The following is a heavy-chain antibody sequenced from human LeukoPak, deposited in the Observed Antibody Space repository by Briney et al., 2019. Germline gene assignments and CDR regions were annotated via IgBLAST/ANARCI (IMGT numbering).Heavy chain of an antibody. Sequence: SVTVSFTASGGTFSSYAINWVRQAPGQGLEWMGGITPMFGTAKYAQKFQGRVTITADESTSTAYMELSSLRSEDTAVYYCARDSSEFRSLIFHWGQGTLVTVSS. V-gene: IGHV1-69*13. J-gene: IGHJ1*01. CDR2: ITPMFGTA. D-gene: IGHD3-9*01. CDR1: GGTFSSYA. CDR3: ARDSSEFRSLIFH.